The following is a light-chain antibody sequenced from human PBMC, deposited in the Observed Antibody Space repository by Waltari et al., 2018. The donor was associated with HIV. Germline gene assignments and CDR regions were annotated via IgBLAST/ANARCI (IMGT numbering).Light chain of an antibody. CDR3: SSYTSSSTLV. CDR1: SSDVGGYNY. CDR2: DVS. J-gene: IGLJ2*01. V-gene: IGLV2-14*01. Sequence: QSALTQPASVSGSPGPSLTISCTGTSSDVGGYNYVYWYQQYAGKAPKLMIYDVSNRHSGVSNRFSGSKSGNMASLTISGLQAEDEADYYCSSYTSSSTLVFGGGTKLTVL.